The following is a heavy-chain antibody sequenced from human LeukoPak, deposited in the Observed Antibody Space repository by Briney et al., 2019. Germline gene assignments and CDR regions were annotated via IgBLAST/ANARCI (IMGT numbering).Heavy chain of an antibody. V-gene: IGHV4-39*01. Sequence: SETLSLTCTVSGGSISSSDHYWGWIRQSPGMGLEWIGSIYYSGTTYYNPSLKSRVTISVDTSRNQFSLKLSSVTAADTAVYYCARQRRWIQQIWGQGTLVTVSS. CDR1: GGSISSSDHY. CDR3: ARQRRWIQQI. CDR2: IYYSGTT. J-gene: IGHJ4*02. D-gene: IGHD5-24*01.